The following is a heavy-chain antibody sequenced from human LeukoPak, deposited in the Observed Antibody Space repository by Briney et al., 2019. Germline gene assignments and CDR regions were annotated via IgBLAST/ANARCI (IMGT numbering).Heavy chain of an antibody. D-gene: IGHD5-18*01. V-gene: IGHV3-23*01. CDR2: ISDDDDST. Sequence: GGSQRLSCATSHFTFSSHAMNWVRQTPGKGLEWVSSISDDDDSTYYADSVKGRFTISRDNSKNTLYLDMNNLRAEDTALYFCAKTLFGFSYGKIDYWGQGILVTVSS. CDR1: HFTFSSHA. CDR3: AKTLFGFSYGKIDY. J-gene: IGHJ4*02.